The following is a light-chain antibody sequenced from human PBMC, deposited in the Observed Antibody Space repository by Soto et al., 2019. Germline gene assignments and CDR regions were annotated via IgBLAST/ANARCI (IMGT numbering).Light chain of an antibody. V-gene: IGLV6-57*03. J-gene: IGLJ3*02. CDR2: EDN. CDR1: SGSIASNY. Sequence: NFMLTQPHSVSESPGKTVTISCTRSSGSIASNYVQWYQQRPGSAPTTVIYEDNQRPSGVPDRFSGSIDSSSNSASLTISGLKTEHEADYYCQSYDSSNRGVFGGGTKLTVL. CDR3: QSYDSSNRGV.